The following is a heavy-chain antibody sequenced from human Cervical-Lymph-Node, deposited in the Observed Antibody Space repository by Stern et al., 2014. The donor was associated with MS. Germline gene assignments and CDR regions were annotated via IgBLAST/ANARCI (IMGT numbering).Heavy chain of an antibody. V-gene: IGHV3-11*01. CDR2: ISSSGGAI. Sequence: VQLVQSGGGLVKPGGSLRLSCAASGFTFSDYYMTWIRQAPGKGLEWLSYISSSGGAIYYAASVKGRFTISRDNAKNSLYLQMNSLRAEDTAVYYCARANTNNWFDPWGQGTLVTVSS. CDR3: ARANTNNWFDP. CDR1: GFTFSDYY. D-gene: IGHD1-1*01. J-gene: IGHJ5*02.